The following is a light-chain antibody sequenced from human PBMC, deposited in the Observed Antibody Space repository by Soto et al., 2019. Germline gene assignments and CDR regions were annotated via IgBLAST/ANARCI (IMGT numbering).Light chain of an antibody. CDR3: DSYTSGSSYV. V-gene: IGLV2-14*01. Sequence: QSVLTQPASVSGSPGQSITISCTGTSSDVGGYNYVSWYQQHPGKAPKLMIYDVSYRPSGVSDRFSGSKSGNTASLTISGLQSEDEADYYCDSYTSGSSYVCGTGTRSPS. J-gene: IGLJ1*01. CDR2: DVS. CDR1: SSDVGGYNY.